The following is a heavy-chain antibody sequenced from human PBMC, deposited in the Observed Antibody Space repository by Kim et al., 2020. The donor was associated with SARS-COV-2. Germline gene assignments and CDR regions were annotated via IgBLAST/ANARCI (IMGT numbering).Heavy chain of an antibody. J-gene: IGHJ4*02. CDR3: AKDMYGDHRFDY. D-gene: IGHD4-17*01. V-gene: IGHV3-43*01. Sequence: YYADSVKGRFTISRDNSKNSLYLQMNSLRTEDTALYYCAKDMYGDHRFDYWGQGTLVTVSS.